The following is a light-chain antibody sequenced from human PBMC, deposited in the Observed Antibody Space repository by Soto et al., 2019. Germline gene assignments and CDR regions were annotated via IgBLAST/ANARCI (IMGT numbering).Light chain of an antibody. CDR2: KAS. CDR1: QSISNW. Sequence: DIQMTQSPSTQSASVGDRVVITCRSSQSISNWLAWYQQKPGRAPTFLIHKASSLESGVPSRFSGSGSGTEFTLTINSLQPDDSATYYCQQYKSYPWTFGQGTKVDIK. CDR3: QQYKSYPWT. J-gene: IGKJ1*01. V-gene: IGKV1-5*03.